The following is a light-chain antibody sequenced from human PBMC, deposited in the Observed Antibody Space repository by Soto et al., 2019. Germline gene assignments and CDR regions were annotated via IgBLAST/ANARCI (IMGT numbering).Light chain of an antibody. CDR2: DAS. CDR1: QDISNY. Sequence: DIQMTQSPSSLSASVGARVTITCQASQDISNYLNWYQQTPGKAPKILIYDASDLQTGVPSRLSGSGYGTDFTFTISSMQPEDIATYYCQQYDNVFTFGQGTRLEIK. V-gene: IGKV1-33*01. CDR3: QQYDNVFT. J-gene: IGKJ5*01.